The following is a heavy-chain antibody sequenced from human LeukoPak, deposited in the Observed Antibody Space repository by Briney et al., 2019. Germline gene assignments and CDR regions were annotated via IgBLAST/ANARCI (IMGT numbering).Heavy chain of an antibody. CDR3: AKGGGRAASYYGMDV. V-gene: IGHV3-23*01. D-gene: IGHD5-24*01. CDR2: ISGTGGAS. Sequence: GGSLRLSCTASGFTFSSYGMSWVRQAPGKGLEWVSVISGTGGASFYADSVKGRFTISRDNSKNTLYLQMNSLRAGDTAVYYCAKGGGRAASYYGMDVWGQGTTVTVSS. CDR1: GFTFSSYG. J-gene: IGHJ6*02.